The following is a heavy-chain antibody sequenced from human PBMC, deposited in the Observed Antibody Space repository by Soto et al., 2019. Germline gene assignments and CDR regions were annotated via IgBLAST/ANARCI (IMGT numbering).Heavy chain of an antibody. CDR2: IIPIFGTA. V-gene: IGHV1-69*13. Sequence: SVKVSCKASGYTFTSYGISWVRQAPGQGLEWMGGIIPIFGTANYAQKFQGRVTITADESTSTAYMELSSLRSEDTAVYYCARRGYYDSSGYSPFDYWGQGTLVTVSS. J-gene: IGHJ4*02. CDR3: ARRGYYDSSGYSPFDY. CDR1: GYTFTSYG. D-gene: IGHD3-22*01.